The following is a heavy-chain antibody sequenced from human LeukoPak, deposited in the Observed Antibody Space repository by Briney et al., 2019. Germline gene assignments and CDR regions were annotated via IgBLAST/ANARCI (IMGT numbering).Heavy chain of an antibody. V-gene: IGHV3-21*01. CDR3: ATLPVPKYENWFDP. Sequence: PGGSLRLSCAASGFTFSSYSMNWVRQAPGKGLEWVSSISNSSSYIYYVDSVKGRFTISRDNAKNSLYLQMNSLRAEDTAVYYCATLPVPKYENWFDPWGQGTLVTVSS. CDR1: GFTFSSYS. D-gene: IGHD2-2*01. J-gene: IGHJ5*02. CDR2: ISNSSSYI.